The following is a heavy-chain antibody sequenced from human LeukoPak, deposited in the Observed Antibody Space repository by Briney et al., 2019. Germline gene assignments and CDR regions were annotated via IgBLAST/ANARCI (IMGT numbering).Heavy chain of an antibody. J-gene: IGHJ4*02. CDR1: GFTVSSDY. V-gene: IGHV3-66*01. CDR2: IYSGGST. CDR3: ARDDTYYGDYVS. Sequence: PGGSLRLSCAASGFTVSSDYMSWVRQAPGRGLEWVSVIYSGGSTYYADSVKGRFTISRDNSKNTLYLQMNSLRAEDTAVYYCARDDTYYGDYVSWGQGTLVTVSS. D-gene: IGHD4-17*01.